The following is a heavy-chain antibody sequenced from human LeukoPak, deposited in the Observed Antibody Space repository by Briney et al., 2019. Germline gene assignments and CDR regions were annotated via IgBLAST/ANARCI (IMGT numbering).Heavy chain of an antibody. V-gene: IGHV4-38-2*01. CDR2: IYQSGNS. D-gene: IGHD1-20*01. CDR3: ARSPSRYNWNFDY. CDR1: GYSLSSGYY. J-gene: IGHJ4*02. Sequence: PSETLSLTRDVSGYSLSSGYYWGWIRHRPGKGLEWIGSIYQSGNSYQKSSLQSRLTLSVDTSKNNFSLKVMSVTAADTAVYYCARSPSRYNWNFDYWGQGILVTVAS.